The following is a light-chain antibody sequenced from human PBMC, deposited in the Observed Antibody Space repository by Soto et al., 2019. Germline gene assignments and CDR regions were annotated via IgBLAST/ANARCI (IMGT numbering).Light chain of an antibody. CDR1: SSDVGRYNY. J-gene: IGLJ3*02. CDR3: CSYAGSYTHWV. Sequence: QSVLTQPRSVSGSPGQSVTISCTGSSSDVGRYNYVSWYQQHPGRAPQLIISAGVPGRFSGSKSGNTASLTISGLQAEDEADYYCCSYAGSYTHWVFGGGTKLTVL. V-gene: IGLV2-11*01.